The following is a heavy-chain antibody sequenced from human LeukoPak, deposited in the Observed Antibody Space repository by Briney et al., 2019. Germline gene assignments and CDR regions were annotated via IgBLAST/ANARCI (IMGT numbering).Heavy chain of an antibody. CDR1: GVSSRSDY. J-gene: IGHJ2*01. CDR2: IYYSGST. CDR3: ARGKGVVLWYFDL. Sequence: SETLSLTCTVSGVSSRSDYWSWVRQSPGKGLEWIGYIYYSGSTNYNPSLKSRVTISVDTSKNQFSLKLSSVTAADTAVYYCARGKGVVLWYFDLWGRGTLVTVSS. D-gene: IGHD6-6*01. V-gene: IGHV4-59*01.